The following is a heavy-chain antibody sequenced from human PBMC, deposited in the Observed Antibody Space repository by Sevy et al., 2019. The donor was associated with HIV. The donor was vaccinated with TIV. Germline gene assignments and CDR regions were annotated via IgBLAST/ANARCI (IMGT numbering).Heavy chain of an antibody. CDR3: ARHFPWGAVATDAFDI. Sequence: RGYLRLSCAASGFTFSSYSMNWVRQAPGKGLEWVSSISSSSSYIYYADSVKGRFTISRDNAKNSLYLQMNSLRAEDTAVYYCARHFPWGAVATDAFDIWGQGTMVTVSS. CDR2: ISSSSSYI. D-gene: IGHD6-19*01. J-gene: IGHJ3*02. V-gene: IGHV3-21*01. CDR1: GFTFSSYS.